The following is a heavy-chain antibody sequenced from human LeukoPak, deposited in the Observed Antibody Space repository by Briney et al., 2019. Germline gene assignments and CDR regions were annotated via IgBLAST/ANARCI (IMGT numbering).Heavy chain of an antibody. CDR3: ARDQSKDYGGNYGFDY. Sequence: GGSLRLSCAASGFTFDDYAMHWVRQAPGKGLEWVSGISWNSFSIGYADSVKGRFTISRDNAKNSLYLQMNSLRAEDTAVYYCARDQSKDYGGNYGFDYWGQGTLVTVSS. D-gene: IGHD4-23*01. J-gene: IGHJ4*02. V-gene: IGHV3-9*01. CDR1: GFTFDDYA. CDR2: ISWNSFSI.